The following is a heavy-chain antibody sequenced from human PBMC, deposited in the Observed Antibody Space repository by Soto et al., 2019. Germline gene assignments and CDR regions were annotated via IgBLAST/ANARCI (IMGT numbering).Heavy chain of an antibody. J-gene: IGHJ6*02. CDR2: IIPIFGTA. CDR3: ARARAVARDRYYYYGMDV. Sequence: QVQLVQSGAEVKKPGSSVKVSCKASGGTFSSYAISWVRQAPGQGLEWMGGIIPIFGTANYAQKFQGRVTITADESTSTAYMELSSLRSEDTAVYYCARARAVARDRYYYYGMDVWGQGTTVTVSS. D-gene: IGHD6-19*01. V-gene: IGHV1-69*12. CDR1: GGTFSSYA.